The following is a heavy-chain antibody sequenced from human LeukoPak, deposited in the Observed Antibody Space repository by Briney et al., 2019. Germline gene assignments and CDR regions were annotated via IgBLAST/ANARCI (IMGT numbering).Heavy chain of an antibody. CDR3: AKTGNNNEGSFDF. Sequence: GGSLRLSCAASGFAFDYYWMNWVRQAPGKRLVWVSRIHSDGGVTRYADSVKGRFTISRDNAKNTLYLQMNSLRAEDTAIYYCAKTGNNNEGSFDFWGQGTLVTVSS. CDR2: IHSDGGVT. D-gene: IGHD1/OR15-1a*01. J-gene: IGHJ4*02. V-gene: IGHV3-74*01. CDR1: GFAFDYYW.